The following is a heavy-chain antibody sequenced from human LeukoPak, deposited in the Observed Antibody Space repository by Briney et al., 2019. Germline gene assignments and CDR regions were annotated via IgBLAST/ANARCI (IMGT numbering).Heavy chain of an antibody. Sequence: GGSLRLSCAASGFTFSSYWMSWVRQAPGKGLEWVSSISGSGDNTYYAESVKGRFTISRDNSKNTLFLQMNSLRAEDTAVFYCAKRSGYTTGWFFDFWGQGTLVTVSS. D-gene: IGHD6-19*01. V-gene: IGHV3-23*01. J-gene: IGHJ4*02. CDR3: AKRSGYTTGWFFDF. CDR1: GFTFSSYW. CDR2: ISGSGDNT.